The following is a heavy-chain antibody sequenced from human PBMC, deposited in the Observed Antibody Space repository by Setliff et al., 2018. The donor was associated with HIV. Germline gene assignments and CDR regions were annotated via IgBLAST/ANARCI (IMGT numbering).Heavy chain of an antibody. D-gene: IGHD3-16*01. Sequence: SETLSLTCAVYGGSFSGYYWSWIRQPPGKGLEWIGEINHSGSTNYNPPLQSRVTISVDTSKNQFSLKLSSVTAADTAVYYCARVPWGGRGEYYYYYMDVWGKGTTVTVSS. V-gene: IGHV4-34*01. CDR3: ARVPWGGRGEYYYYYMDV. J-gene: IGHJ6*03. CDR1: GGSFSGYY. CDR2: INHSGST.